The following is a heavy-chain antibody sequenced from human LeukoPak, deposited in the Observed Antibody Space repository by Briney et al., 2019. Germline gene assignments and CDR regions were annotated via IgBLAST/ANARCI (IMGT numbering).Heavy chain of an antibody. CDR2: IIPIFGTA. D-gene: IGHD4-17*01. CDR3: ARLEITTVTTSDY. CDR1: GRTFTIYA. J-gene: IGHJ4*02. V-gene: IGHV1-69*01. Sequence: SVKVSCKASGRTFTIYAISWVRHAPGQGLEWMGGIIPIFGTANSAQKFPGRVTITADESTTTAYMELSSLRSEDTAVYYCARLEITTVTTSDYWGQGTLVTVSS.